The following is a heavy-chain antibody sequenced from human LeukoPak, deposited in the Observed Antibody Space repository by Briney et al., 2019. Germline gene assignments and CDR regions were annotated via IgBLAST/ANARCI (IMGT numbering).Heavy chain of an antibody. CDR2: IYPGDSDT. CDR3: AITMVAELDY. V-gene: IGHV5-51*01. D-gene: IGHD3-10*01. CDR1: GYXFTSYW. Sequence: GESLKISCKGSGYXFTSYWICWVRQMPGKGLEWTGIIYPGDSDTRYSPSFQGQVTISADKSISTAYLQWSSLKASDTALYYCAITMVAELDYWGQGTLVTVSS. J-gene: IGHJ4*02.